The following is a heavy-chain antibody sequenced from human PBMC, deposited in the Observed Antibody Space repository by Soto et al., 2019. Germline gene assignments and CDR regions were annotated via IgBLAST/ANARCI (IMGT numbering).Heavy chain of an antibody. CDR3: ARDLAVLQGIMYWFDS. D-gene: IGHD2-21*01. CDR1: GDSVSSNTAV. Sequence: SPTLSLTCGISGDSVSSNTAVWNWIRQSPSRGLEWLGRTYYRSKWYNDYAVSVQSRITINPDTSKNQFSLQMTSVTPEDTAVYYCARDLAVLQGIMYWFDSWRQGSLVTVSS. CDR2: TYYRSKWYN. V-gene: IGHV6-1*01. J-gene: IGHJ5*01.